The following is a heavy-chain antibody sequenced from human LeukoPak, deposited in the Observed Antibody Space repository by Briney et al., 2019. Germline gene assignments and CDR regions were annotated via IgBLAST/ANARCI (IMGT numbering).Heavy chain of an antibody. J-gene: IGHJ3*02. CDR1: GFTFSSYA. Sequence: GGSLRLSCAASGFTFSSYAMHWVRQPPGKGLEWVAVISYDGSNKYYADSVKGRFTISRDNSKNTLYLQMNSLRAEDTAVYYCAKDYYDSSGYGRAFDIWGQGTMVTVSS. V-gene: IGHV3-30-3*01. CDR2: ISYDGSNK. CDR3: AKDYYDSSGYGRAFDI. D-gene: IGHD3-22*01.